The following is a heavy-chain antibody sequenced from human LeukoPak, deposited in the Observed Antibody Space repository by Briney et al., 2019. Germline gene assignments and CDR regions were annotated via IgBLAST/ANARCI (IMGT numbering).Heavy chain of an antibody. CDR3: ARHDLGGSSPFDY. CDR1: GYTFTNYY. D-gene: IGHD2-15*01. V-gene: IGHV1-46*01. CDR2: INPSGTST. Sequence: GASVKVSCKTSGYTFTNYYMHWVRQAPGQGLEWMGIINPSGTSTTYAQKLQGRVTMTRDTSTSTDFMELSSLRSEDTAVYHCARHDLGGSSPFDYWGQGTLVTVSS. J-gene: IGHJ4*02.